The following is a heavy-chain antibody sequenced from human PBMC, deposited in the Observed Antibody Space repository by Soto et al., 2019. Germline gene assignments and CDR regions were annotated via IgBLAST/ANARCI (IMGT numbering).Heavy chain of an antibody. CDR2: IQSGGTT. J-gene: IGHJ6*03. V-gene: IGHV3-66*01. Sequence: EVQLVESGGGLVRPGGSLRLSCAASGFTVSSKYMSWVRQAPGKGLEWVSLIQSGGTTYYSDAVKGRFTISRDSCKNMLHRQMDSLRGEGTAVYYCARDVIVCSGSSCYGVPMDVWGNGTTVTVSS. CDR3: ARDVIVCSGSSCYGVPMDV. CDR1: GFTVSSKY. D-gene: IGHD2-15*01.